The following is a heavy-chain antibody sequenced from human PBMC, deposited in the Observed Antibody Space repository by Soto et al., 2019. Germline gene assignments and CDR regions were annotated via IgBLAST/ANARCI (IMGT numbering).Heavy chain of an antibody. CDR2: ISFDGSNK. CDR3: AKADVDTAINWFDP. CDR1: GFILSSYG. J-gene: IGHJ5*02. V-gene: IGHV3-30*18. D-gene: IGHD5-18*01. Sequence: GGSLRLSCAASGFILSSYGMHWVRQAPGRGLEWVAAISFDGSNKYYSDSVKGRFAISRDTSKNTLYLQMNSLRAEDTALYYCAKADVDTAINWFDPWGQGTLVTVSS.